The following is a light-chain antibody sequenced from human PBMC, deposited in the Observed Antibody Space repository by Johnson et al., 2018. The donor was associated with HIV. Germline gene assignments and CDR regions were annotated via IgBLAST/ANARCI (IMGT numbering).Light chain of an antibody. J-gene: IGLJ1*01. V-gene: IGLV1-51*01. Sequence: QSVLTQPPSVSAAPGQKVTISCSGSSSNIGNNYVSWYKQLPGTAPKLLIYDNSKRPSGIPDRFSGSKSGTSATLVITGLQTGDDADYHCATWDSSLSVYVFGTGTKVTVL. CDR3: ATWDSSLSVYV. CDR2: DNS. CDR1: SSNIGNNY.